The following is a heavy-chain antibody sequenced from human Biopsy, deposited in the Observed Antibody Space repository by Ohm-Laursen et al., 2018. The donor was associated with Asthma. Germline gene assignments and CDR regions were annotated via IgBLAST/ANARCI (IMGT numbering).Heavy chain of an antibody. D-gene: IGHD3-10*01. CDR3: ARAVDYSHYYGIDV. CDR1: GYTFNRAG. V-gene: IGHV1-18*01. CDR2: ISVYNGNT. Sequence: ASAKASCKTSGYTFNRAGITWVRQAPGQGLEWMGGISVYNGNTKVAQKLQDRVTMITDTSTSTAYMELRSLRSEDTAVYFCARAVDYSHYYGIDVWGQGTTVTVS. J-gene: IGHJ6*02.